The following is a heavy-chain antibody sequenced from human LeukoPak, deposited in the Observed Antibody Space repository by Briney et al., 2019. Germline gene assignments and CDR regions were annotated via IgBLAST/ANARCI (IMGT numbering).Heavy chain of an antibody. CDR1: GFTFSTYS. J-gene: IGHJ6*03. CDR3: ARFSEVYYYVDV. CDR2: ISDTSYI. D-gene: IGHD2/OR15-2a*01. V-gene: IGHV3-21*01. Sequence: GGSLRLSCAASGFTFSTYSMNWVRQAPGKGLEWVSSISDTSYIYYADSVKGRFTISRDNAKNSLYLQMNSLRAEDTAVYFCARFSEVYYYVDVWGTGTTVTVSS.